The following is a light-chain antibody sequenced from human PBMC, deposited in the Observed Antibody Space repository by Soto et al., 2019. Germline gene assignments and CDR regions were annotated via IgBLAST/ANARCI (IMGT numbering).Light chain of an antibody. V-gene: IGKV3-15*01. CDR2: GAS. J-gene: IGKJ1*01. CDR3: QQFNNWPRT. CDR1: QSVSSN. Sequence: EIVMTQSPATLSVSPGERATLSCRASQSVSSNLVWYQQKPRQAPRLLTYGASTRATGIPARFSGSGSGTEFTLTISSLQSEDFAVYYCQQFNNWPRTFGQGTKVDIK.